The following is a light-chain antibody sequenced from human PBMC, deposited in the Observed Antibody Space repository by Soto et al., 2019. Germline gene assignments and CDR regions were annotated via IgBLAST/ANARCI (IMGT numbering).Light chain of an antibody. V-gene: IGKV1-39*01. CDR3: QQSYMGPIT. J-gene: IGKJ5*01. CDR2: DAS. CDR1: QSFRAL. Sequence: DHHITHSPASRDRALRNRATFTCRASQSFRALLDWYQKKPGKAPSLLIYDASRWQSGIPSRFSGSGGGTDFTLTISSVEPEDFAAYFCQQSYMGPITFGQGTRLEIK.